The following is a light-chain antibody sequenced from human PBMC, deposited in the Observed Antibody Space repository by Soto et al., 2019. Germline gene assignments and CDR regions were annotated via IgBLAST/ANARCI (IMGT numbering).Light chain of an antibody. CDR1: QSVSSKY. CDR3: LQYGNSLFT. J-gene: IGKJ3*01. CDR2: GTS. Sequence: DIVLTQSPGTLSLSPGERATLSCRASQSVSSKYLAWYQQKPGQPPRVLIYGTSIRATGNPERFSGGGSGTDLTLTINRLEPEEFAVYYCLQYGNSLFTFGPGTKVDFK. V-gene: IGKV3-20*01.